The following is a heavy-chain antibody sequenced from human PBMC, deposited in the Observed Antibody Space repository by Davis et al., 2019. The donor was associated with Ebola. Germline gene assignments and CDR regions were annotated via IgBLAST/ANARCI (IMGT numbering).Heavy chain of an antibody. Sequence: ASVKVSCKASGYTFTDYAMNWVRQAPGQGLEWMGGINTNTGNPTYAQGFTGRFVFSLDTSVSTAYLQISSLKAEDTAVYYCARDYYDSTYWYFDLWGRGTLVTVSS. CDR3: ARDYYDSTYWYFDL. D-gene: IGHD3-22*01. CDR1: GYTFTDYA. CDR2: INTNTGNP. V-gene: IGHV7-4-1*02. J-gene: IGHJ2*01.